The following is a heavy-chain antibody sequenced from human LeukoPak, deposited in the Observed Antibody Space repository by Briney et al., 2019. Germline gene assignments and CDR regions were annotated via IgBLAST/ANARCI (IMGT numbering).Heavy chain of an antibody. V-gene: IGHV3-21*01. D-gene: IGHD4-23*01. CDR2: ISSSSRYM. CDR3: ARGFTRQVVTSYAFDI. J-gene: IGHJ3*02. CDR1: GFTFSSYS. Sequence: GGSLRLSCAASGFTFSSYSMNWVRLAPGKGLEWVSSISSSSRYMYYADSVKGRFTISRDNAKNSLYLQMDSLRAEDTAVYYCARGFTRQVVTSYAFDIWGQGTMVTVSS.